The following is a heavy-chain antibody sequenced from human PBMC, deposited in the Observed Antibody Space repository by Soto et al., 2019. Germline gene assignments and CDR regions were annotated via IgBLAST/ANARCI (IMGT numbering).Heavy chain of an antibody. V-gene: IGHV1-46*01. Sequence: ASVKVSCKASGYTFTSYYMHWVRQAPGQGLEWMGIINPSGGSTSYAQKFRGRVTMTRDTSTSTVYMELSSLRSEDTAVYYCARALSSSDGDYYYYYGMDVWGQGTTVTVSS. CDR1: GYTFTSYY. J-gene: IGHJ6*02. CDR3: ARALSSSDGDYYYYYGMDV. D-gene: IGHD6-25*01. CDR2: INPSGGST.